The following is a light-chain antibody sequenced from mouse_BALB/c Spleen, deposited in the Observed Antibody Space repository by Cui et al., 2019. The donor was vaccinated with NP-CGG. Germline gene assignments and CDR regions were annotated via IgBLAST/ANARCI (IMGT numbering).Light chain of an antibody. Sequence: AVVIQESTLTTSPGETVTLTCRSSTGAVTTSNYANWVQEKPDHLFTGLIGGTNNRAPGVPAKFSGSLIGDKAALTITGAQTKDETIYFCALWYSNHWVFGGGTKLTVL. CDR3: ALWYSNHWV. V-gene: IGLV1*01. CDR2: GTN. J-gene: IGLJ1*01. CDR1: TGAVTTSNY.